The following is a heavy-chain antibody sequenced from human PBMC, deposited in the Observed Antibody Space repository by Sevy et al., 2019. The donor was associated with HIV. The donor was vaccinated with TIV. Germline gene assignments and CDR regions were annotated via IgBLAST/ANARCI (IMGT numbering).Heavy chain of an antibody. CDR3: ARLHYYGSGSYYNGDLGFDY. Sequence: GESLKISCKGSGYSFTSYWIGWVRQMPGKGLEWMGIIYPGDSDTRYSPSFQGQVTISADMSISTAYLQWSSLKASDTAMYYCARLHYYGSGSYYNGDLGFDYWGQGTLVTVSS. D-gene: IGHD3-10*01. J-gene: IGHJ4*02. V-gene: IGHV5-51*01. CDR1: GYSFTSYW. CDR2: IYPGDSDT.